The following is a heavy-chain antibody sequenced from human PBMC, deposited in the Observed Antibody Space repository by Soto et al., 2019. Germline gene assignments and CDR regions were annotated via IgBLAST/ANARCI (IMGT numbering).Heavy chain of an antibody. CDR1: GFTFSSYG. V-gene: IGHV3-30*18. CDR3: AKDLGATYYYYYGMDV. Sequence: ESGGGVVQPGRSLRLSCAASGFTFSSYGMHWVRQAPGKGLEWVAVISYDGSNKYYADSVKGRFTISRDNSKNTLYPQMNSLRAEDTAVYYCAKDLGATYYYYYGMDVWGQGTTVTVSS. CDR2: ISYDGSNK. J-gene: IGHJ6*02.